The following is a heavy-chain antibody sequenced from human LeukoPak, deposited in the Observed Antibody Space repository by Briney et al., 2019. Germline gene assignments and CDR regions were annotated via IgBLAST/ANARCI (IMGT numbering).Heavy chain of an antibody. D-gene: IGHD6-19*01. Sequence: GGSLRLSCAASGFTFSGYIMNWVRQAPGKGLEWVSFIGTSGNPIYYADSVRGRFTVSRDNAKNSLYLQMNSLRAEDTAVYYCARDQWLDYWGQGTLVTVSS. V-gene: IGHV3-48*01. CDR3: ARDQWLDY. CDR1: GFTFSGYI. J-gene: IGHJ4*02. CDR2: IGTSGNPI.